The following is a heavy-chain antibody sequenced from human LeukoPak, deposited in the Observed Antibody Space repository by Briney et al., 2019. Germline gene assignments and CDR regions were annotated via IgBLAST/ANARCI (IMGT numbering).Heavy chain of an antibody. J-gene: IGHJ4*02. D-gene: IGHD3-16*02. V-gene: IGHV4-39*07. CDR3: ARETYYDYVWGSYRGLFDY. CDR2: IYYSGST. Sequence: PSETPSLTCTVSGGSISSSSYYWGWIRQPPGKGLEWIGSIYYSGSTYYNPSLKSRVTISVDTSKNQFSLKLSSVTAADTAVYYCARETYYDYVWGSYRGLFDYWGQGTLVTVPS. CDR1: GGSISSSSYY.